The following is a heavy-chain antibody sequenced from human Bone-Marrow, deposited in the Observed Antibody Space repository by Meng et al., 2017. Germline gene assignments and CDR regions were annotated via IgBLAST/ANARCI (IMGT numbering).Heavy chain of an antibody. V-gene: IGHV3-33*01. Sequence: GGSLRLSCAASGFTFSSYGMHWVRQAPGKGLEWVAVIWYDGSNKYYADSVKGRFTISRDNSKNTLYLQMNSLRAEDTAVYYCARGGYYDSSGYYHLGYWGQGTLVTVSS. CDR1: GFTFSSYG. CDR3: ARGGYYDSSGYYHLGY. J-gene: IGHJ4*02. CDR2: IWYDGSNK. D-gene: IGHD3-22*01.